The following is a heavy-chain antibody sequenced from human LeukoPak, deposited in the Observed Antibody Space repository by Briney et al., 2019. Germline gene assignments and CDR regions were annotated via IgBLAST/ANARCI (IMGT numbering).Heavy chain of an antibody. CDR3: AKFKGHYYYDSSGYCDN. V-gene: IGHV3-23*01. CDR1: GFTSRNYA. J-gene: IGHJ4*02. D-gene: IGHD3-22*01. CDR2: ISAAVGENT. Sequence: GGSLRLSCALSGFTSRNYAIGWVRPAPREGLGWVSFISAAVGENTYYAYTVKGRFSITRDNSKYTLNLQMNGLRAEDTAVFYCAKFKGHYYYDSSGYCDNWGQGALVTVSS.